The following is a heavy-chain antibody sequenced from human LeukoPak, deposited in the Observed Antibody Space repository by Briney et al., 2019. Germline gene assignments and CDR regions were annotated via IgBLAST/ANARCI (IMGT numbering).Heavy chain of an antibody. CDR2: ISGYNGNT. Sequence: GASVKVSCKASGFTFTSYGINWVRQAPGQGLEWMGWISGYNGNTFYAQNLQGRVTMTTDTSTSTAYMELRSLRSDDTAVYYCARDPRAHDYWGQGTLLTVSS. D-gene: IGHD3-10*01. J-gene: IGHJ4*02. CDR3: ARDPRAHDY. CDR1: GFTFTSYG. V-gene: IGHV1-18*01.